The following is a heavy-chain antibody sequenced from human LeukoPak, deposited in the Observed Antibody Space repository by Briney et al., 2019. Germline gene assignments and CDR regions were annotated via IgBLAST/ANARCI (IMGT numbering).Heavy chain of an antibody. V-gene: IGHV4-59*08. CDR1: GGSISSYY. Sequence: SETLSLTCTVFGGSISSYYWSWIRQPPGKGLEWIGYIYYSGSTNYNPSLKSRVTISVDTSKNQFSLKLSSVTAADTAVYYCARHPVDGSGTWFDPWGQGTLVTVSS. CDR3: ARHPVDGSGTWFDP. D-gene: IGHD3-10*01. J-gene: IGHJ5*02. CDR2: IYYSGST.